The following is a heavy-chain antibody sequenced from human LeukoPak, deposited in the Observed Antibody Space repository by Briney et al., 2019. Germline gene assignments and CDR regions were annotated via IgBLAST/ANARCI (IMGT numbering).Heavy chain of an antibody. Sequence: PSETLSLTCTVSGGSISSYYWSWIRQPPGKGLEWIGYIYYSGSTNYNPSLKSRVTISVDTSKNQFSLKLSSVTAADTAVYYCARAPAPISAMVRFDYWGQGTLVTVSS. V-gene: IGHV4-59*01. CDR1: GGSISSYY. CDR3: ARAPAPISAMVRFDY. D-gene: IGHD5-18*01. CDR2: IYYSGST. J-gene: IGHJ4*02.